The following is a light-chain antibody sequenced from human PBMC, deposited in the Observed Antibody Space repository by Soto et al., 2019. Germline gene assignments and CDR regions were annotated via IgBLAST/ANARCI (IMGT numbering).Light chain of an antibody. J-gene: IGKJ1*01. V-gene: IGKV3-20*01. Sequence: EIVLTQSPGTLSLSPGERATLSCRASQSVSSNYLAWYQQTPGQAPRLLIYGASSRATGFPDRFSGSGSGTDFTLTISRLEPEDFAVYYCHQYVGSPRTFGQGTKVELK. CDR3: HQYVGSPRT. CDR2: GAS. CDR1: QSVSSNY.